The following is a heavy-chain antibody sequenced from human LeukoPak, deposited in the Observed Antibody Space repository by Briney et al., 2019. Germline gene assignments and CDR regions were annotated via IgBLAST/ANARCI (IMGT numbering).Heavy chain of an antibody. CDR3: ARDRGRYYYDSSGYYDY. CDR1: GFTFSDYS. Sequence: GGSLRLSCAASGFTFSDYSMNWVRQAPGKGLEYVSAISSNGGSTYYANSVKGRFTISRDNSKNTLYLQMGSLRAEDMAVYYCARDRGRYYYDSSGYYDYWGQGTLVTVSS. J-gene: IGHJ4*02. V-gene: IGHV3-64*01. CDR2: ISSNGGST. D-gene: IGHD3-22*01.